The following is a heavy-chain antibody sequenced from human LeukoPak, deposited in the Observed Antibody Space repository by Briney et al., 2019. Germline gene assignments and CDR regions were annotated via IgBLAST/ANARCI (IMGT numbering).Heavy chain of an antibody. CDR2: ITGNGGGT. Sequence: GGSLRLSCAASGFTFSSYALTWVRQAPGQGLEGVSYITGNGGGTYYDDSGKGRFTISRDNFMNTLFLQMDSLRAEDTAVYYCAKASALAAHAFDIWGQGTMVTVSS. CDR3: AKASALAAHAFDI. CDR1: GFTFSSYA. D-gene: IGHD2-15*01. J-gene: IGHJ3*02. V-gene: IGHV3-23*01.